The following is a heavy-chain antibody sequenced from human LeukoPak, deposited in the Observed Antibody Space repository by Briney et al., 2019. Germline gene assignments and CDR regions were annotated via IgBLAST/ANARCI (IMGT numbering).Heavy chain of an antibody. Sequence: GGSLRLSCAASGFTFSSYAMHWVRQAPGKGLEWVSIIYSGRSTYYADSVKGRFTISRDNAKNTLHLQMNSLRAEDTAVYYCVRDWGYDSSGYWQKYFDSWGQGTLVTVSS. CDR3: VRDWGYDSSGYWQKYFDS. J-gene: IGHJ4*02. CDR2: IYSGRST. V-gene: IGHV3-NL1*01. D-gene: IGHD3-22*01. CDR1: GFTFSSYA.